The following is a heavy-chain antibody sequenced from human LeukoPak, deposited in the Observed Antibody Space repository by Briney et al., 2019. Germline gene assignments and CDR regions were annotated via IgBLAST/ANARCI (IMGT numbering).Heavy chain of an antibody. J-gene: IGHJ5*02. CDR1: GGTFSSYA. Sequence: ASVKVSCKASGGTFSSYAISWVRQAPGQGLEWMGGIIPIFGTANYAQKFQGRVTITTDESTSTAYMELSSLSSEDTAVYYCARVGVYDFWSGSQDGWFDPWGQGTMVTVSS. V-gene: IGHV1-69*05. CDR2: IIPIFGTA. CDR3: ARVGVYDFWSGSQDGWFDP. D-gene: IGHD3-3*01.